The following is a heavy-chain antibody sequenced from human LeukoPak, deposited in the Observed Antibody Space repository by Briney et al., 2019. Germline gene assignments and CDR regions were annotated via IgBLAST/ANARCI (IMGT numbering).Heavy chain of an antibody. V-gene: IGHV4-34*01. CDR2: INHSGST. Sequence: SETLSLTCAVYGGSFSGYYWSWIRQPPGKGPEWIGEINHSGSTNYNPSLKSRVTISVDTSKNQFSLKLSSVTAADTAVYYCARARRDCSSTSCYRTVTTVYYFDYWGQGTLVTVSS. D-gene: IGHD2-2*02. CDR3: ARARRDCSSTSCYRTVTTVYYFDY. CDR1: GGSFSGYY. J-gene: IGHJ4*02.